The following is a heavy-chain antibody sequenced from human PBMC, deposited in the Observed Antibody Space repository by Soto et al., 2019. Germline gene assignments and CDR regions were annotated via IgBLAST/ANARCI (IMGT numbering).Heavy chain of an antibody. CDR1: GFTFSSYS. CDR2: ISSSSSTI. J-gene: IGHJ5*02. V-gene: IGHV3-48*02. Sequence: VASLRLSCAASGFTFSSYSMNWVRQAPGKGLEWVSYISSSSSTIYYADSVKGRFTISRDNAKNSLYLQMNSLRDEDTAVYYCASEAYGRDFWSGYYNWFDPWGQGTLVTVSS. D-gene: IGHD3-3*01. CDR3: ASEAYGRDFWSGYYNWFDP.